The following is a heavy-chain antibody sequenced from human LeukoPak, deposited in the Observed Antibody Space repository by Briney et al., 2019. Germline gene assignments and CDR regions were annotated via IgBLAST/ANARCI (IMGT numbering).Heavy chain of an antibody. D-gene: IGHD3-10*02. J-gene: IGHJ6*04. CDR2: ISSSGSTI. CDR3: AELGITMIGGV. Sequence: WGSLRLSCAASGFTFSTYEMHWVRQAPGKGLEWVSYISSSGSTIYYADSVKGRFTISRDNAKNSLYLQMNSLRAEDTAVYYCAELGITMIGGVWGKGTTVTISS. V-gene: IGHV3-48*03. CDR1: GFTFSTYE.